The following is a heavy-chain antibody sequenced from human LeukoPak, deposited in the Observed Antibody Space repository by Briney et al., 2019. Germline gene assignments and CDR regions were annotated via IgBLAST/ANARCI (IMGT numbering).Heavy chain of an antibody. CDR2: INHSGST. CDR3: ARRKNYYDSSGYYYGFDY. Sequence: SETLSLTCAVYGGSFSGYYWSWIRQPPGKGLEWIGEINHSGSTNYNPSLKSRVTISVDTSKNQFSLKLSSVTAADTAVYYCARRKNYYDSSGYYYGFDYWGQGTLVTVSS. D-gene: IGHD3-22*01. J-gene: IGHJ4*02. CDR1: GGSFSGYY. V-gene: IGHV4-34*01.